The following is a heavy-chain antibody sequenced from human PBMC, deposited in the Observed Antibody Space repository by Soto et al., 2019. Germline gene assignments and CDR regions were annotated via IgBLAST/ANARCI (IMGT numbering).Heavy chain of an antibody. J-gene: IGHJ4*02. CDR1: GGSISSSSYY. V-gene: IGHV4-39*07. CDR2: IYHSGST. Sequence: PSETLSLTCTVSGGSISSSSYYWGWIRQPPGKGLEWIGSIYHSGSTYYNPSLKSRVTISVDRSKNQFSLKLSSVTAADTAVYYCARVDGDSGGAFDYWGQGTLVTVSS. D-gene: IGHD4-17*01. CDR3: ARVDGDSGGAFDY.